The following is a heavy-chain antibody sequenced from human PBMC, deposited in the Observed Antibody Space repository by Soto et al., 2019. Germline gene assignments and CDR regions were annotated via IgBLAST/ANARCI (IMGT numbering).Heavy chain of an antibody. J-gene: IGHJ4*02. CDR1: GFTFSSYA. CDR2: ISGSGDST. V-gene: IGHV3-23*01. D-gene: IGHD6-13*01. Sequence: EVQLLESGGGLVQPGGSLRLSCAASGFTFSSYAMSWVRQAPGKGLEWVSVISGSGDSTYYADSVKGRFTISRDNSKNTLYLQINSLRAEDTDVYYCAKRAADTSFDYWGQGTLVTVSS. CDR3: AKRAADTSFDY.